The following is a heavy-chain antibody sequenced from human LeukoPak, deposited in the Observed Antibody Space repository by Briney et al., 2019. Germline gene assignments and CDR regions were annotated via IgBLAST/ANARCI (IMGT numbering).Heavy chain of an antibody. CDR3: ARDLEVTRWNYFDY. Sequence: GGSLRLSCAASGFTFSSYWMSWVRQAPGKGLEWVANIKQDGSEKYYVDSVKGRFTISRDNARNSLYLQMNSLRAEDTAVYYCARDLEVTRWNYFDYWGQGTLVTVSS. CDR2: IKQDGSEK. CDR1: GFTFSSYW. D-gene: IGHD4-17*01. J-gene: IGHJ4*02. V-gene: IGHV3-7*01.